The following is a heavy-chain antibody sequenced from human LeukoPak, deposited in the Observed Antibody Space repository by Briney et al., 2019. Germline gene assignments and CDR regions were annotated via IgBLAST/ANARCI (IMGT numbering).Heavy chain of an antibody. Sequence: PGGSLRLSCAASGFTFSSYGMHWVRQAPGKGLEWVAVISYDGSNKYYADSVKGRFTISRDNSKNTLYLQMNSLRAEDTAVCYCAKGHYYYDSSDFDIWGQGTMVTVSS. J-gene: IGHJ3*02. CDR1: GFTFSSYG. CDR3: AKGHYYYDSSDFDI. D-gene: IGHD3-22*01. V-gene: IGHV3-30*18. CDR2: ISYDGSNK.